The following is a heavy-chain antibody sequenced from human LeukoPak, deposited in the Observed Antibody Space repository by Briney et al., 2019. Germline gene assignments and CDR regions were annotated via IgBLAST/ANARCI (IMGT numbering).Heavy chain of an antibody. CDR1: GLTFSSYA. J-gene: IGHJ6*02. CDR3: AKDRGARADSSRIGMDV. Sequence: PGGSLRLSCAASGLTFSSYAMSWVRQAPGKGLEWVSTISNNGGGTHYADSVKGRSTISRDNSKNTLYLQMNSLRAEDTAVHYCAKDRGARADSSRIGMDVWGQGTTVTVSS. D-gene: IGHD6-19*01. V-gene: IGHV3-23*01. CDR2: ISNNGGGT.